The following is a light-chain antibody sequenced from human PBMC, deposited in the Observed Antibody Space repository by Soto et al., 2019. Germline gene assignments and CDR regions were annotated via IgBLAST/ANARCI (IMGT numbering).Light chain of an antibody. CDR2: GAS. J-gene: IGKJ2*01. CDR1: ESLSTY. CDR3: QSYNDWPFT. Sequence: EIVMTQSPATLSVSPGERVTLSCRASESLSTYLAWYQQKPGQAPSLLIYGASTKATGIPGRFSGSGSATDFTLTISILQSEDFAVYYCQSYNDWPFTFGQGTKLEI. V-gene: IGKV3-15*01.